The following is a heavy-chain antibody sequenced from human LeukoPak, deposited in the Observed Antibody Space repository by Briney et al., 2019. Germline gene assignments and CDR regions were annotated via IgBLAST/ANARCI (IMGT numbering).Heavy chain of an antibody. J-gene: IGHJ5*02. V-gene: IGHV4-61*08. CDR1: GGSVSSSGPY. CDR3: ARSNSFYYDS. Sequence: PSETLSLTCTVSGGSVSSSGPYWSWIRQPPGEGLEWFAYIYYSGSTTYNPSLKSRVIISVDTSKNQFSLRLSSVTAADTAVYYCARSNSFYYDSWGQGTLVTVSS. D-gene: IGHD3-16*01. CDR2: IYYSGST.